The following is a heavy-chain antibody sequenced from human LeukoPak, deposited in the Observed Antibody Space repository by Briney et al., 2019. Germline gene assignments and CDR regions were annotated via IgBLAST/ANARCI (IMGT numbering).Heavy chain of an antibody. CDR3: AAACSSTSCLSDDAFDI. CDR1: GDSISSGDYY. CDR2: IYYSGNT. J-gene: IGHJ3*02. D-gene: IGHD2-2*01. V-gene: IGHV4-30-4*08. Sequence: SQTLSLTCTVSGDSISSGDYYWSWIRQPPGKGLEWIGYIYYSGNTYYNPSLQSRVTISVDTSKNQFSLNPSSVTAADTAVYYCAAACSSTSCLSDDAFDIWGQGTMVTVSS.